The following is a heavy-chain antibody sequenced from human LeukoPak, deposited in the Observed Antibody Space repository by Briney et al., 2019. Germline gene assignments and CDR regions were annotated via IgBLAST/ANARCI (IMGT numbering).Heavy chain of an antibody. CDR1: GRTFSSSA. CDR2: IIPILGIA. V-gene: IGHV1-69*04. J-gene: IGHJ4*02. D-gene: IGHD3-16*01. Sequence: GASVKVSCKASGRTFSSSAISWVRQAPGQGLEWMGRIIPILGIANHAQKFQGRVTITADKSTSTAYMELSSVRSEDTAVYYCARDPTGGSVGGEWGQETLVSVSS. CDR3: ARDPTGGSVGGE.